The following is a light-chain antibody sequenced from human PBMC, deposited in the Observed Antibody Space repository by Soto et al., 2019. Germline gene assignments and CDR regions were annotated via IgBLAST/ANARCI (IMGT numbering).Light chain of an antibody. V-gene: IGKV1-12*01. J-gene: IGKJ4*01. CDR1: QVIRSW. Sequence: DIQMTQSPSSVSASVGDRTTITCRASQVIRSWLAWYQQKPEKAPKLVIYDASSLQSGVPSRFSGSGSGTDFTLTISSLQPEDFATYYCQQANSFPLTFGGGTKVDIK. CDR3: QQANSFPLT. CDR2: DAS.